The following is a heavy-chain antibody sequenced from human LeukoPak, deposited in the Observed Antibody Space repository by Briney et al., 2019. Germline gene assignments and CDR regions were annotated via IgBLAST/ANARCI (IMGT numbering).Heavy chain of an antibody. CDR1: GYTFTSYG. J-gene: IGHJ6*02. D-gene: IGHD6-13*01. CDR3: ARVFPYSSSWTYYYYYYGMDV. CDR2: ISAYNGNT. Sequence: ASVKVSCKASGYTFTSYGISWVRQAPGQGLEWMGWISAYNGNTNYAQKLQGRVTMTRNTSISTAYMELSSLRSEDTAVYYCARVFPYSSSWTYYYYYYGMDVWGQGTTVTVSS. V-gene: IGHV1-18*01.